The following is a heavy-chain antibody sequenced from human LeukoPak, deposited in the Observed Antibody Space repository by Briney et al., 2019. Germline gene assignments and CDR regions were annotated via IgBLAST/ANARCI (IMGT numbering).Heavy chain of an antibody. CDR2: ISGSGGST. CDR1: GFTFSTYA. Sequence: PGGSLRLSCAASGFTFSTYAMTWVRQAPGKGLEWVSSISGSGGSTYYADSVKGRFTISRGNSQNTVFLQMNSLRVEDTAVYYCAKVDYWSPENYFNSWGQGTLVTVSS. D-gene: IGHD1-1*01. V-gene: IGHV3-23*01. J-gene: IGHJ4*02. CDR3: AKVDYWSPENYFNS.